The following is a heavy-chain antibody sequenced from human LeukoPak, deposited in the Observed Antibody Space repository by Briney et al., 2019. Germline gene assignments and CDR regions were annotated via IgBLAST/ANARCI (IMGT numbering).Heavy chain of an antibody. D-gene: IGHD2-15*01. CDR1: GGSISSYY. V-gene: IGHV4-59*01. J-gene: IGHJ5*02. Sequence: PSETLSLTCTVSGGSISSYYWSWIRQPPGKGLEWIGYIYYSGSTNYNPSLKSRVTISVDTSKNQFSLKLSSVTAADTAVYYCAGDNIVAGPYNWFDPWGQGTLVTVSS. CDR3: AGDNIVAGPYNWFDP. CDR2: IYYSGST.